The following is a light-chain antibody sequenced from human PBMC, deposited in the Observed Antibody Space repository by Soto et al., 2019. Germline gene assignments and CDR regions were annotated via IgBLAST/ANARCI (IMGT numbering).Light chain of an antibody. CDR2: GAS. CDR3: QQYNNWART. Sequence: EIVMTQNPATLSVSPGERATLSCRASQSVSSNLAWYQQKLGQAPRLLIYGASTRATGIPARFSGSGSGTEFTLTISSLQSEDFAFYYCQQYNNWARTFGQGTKVEIK. V-gene: IGKV3-15*01. CDR1: QSVSSN. J-gene: IGKJ1*01.